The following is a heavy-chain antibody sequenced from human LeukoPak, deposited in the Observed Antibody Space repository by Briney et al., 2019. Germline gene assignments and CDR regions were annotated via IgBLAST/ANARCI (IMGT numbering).Heavy chain of an antibody. Sequence: GASVKVSCKASGYTFTTYWIQWVRQAPGQGLEWMGGIIPIFGTANYAQRFQGRVTITADESTSTAYMELSSLRSEDTAVYYCARETLGGRGYYYYGMDVWGQGTTVTVSS. CDR3: ARETLGGRGYYYYGMDV. CDR2: IIPIFGTA. V-gene: IGHV1-69*13. J-gene: IGHJ6*02. CDR1: GYTFTTYW. D-gene: IGHD4-23*01.